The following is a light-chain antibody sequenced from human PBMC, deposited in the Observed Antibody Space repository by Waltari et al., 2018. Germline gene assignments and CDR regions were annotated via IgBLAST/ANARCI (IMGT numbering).Light chain of an antibody. J-gene: IGKJ1*01. Sequence: EIVLTQSPGTLSLSPGKRATLSCRASQRVSSSYLAWYQQKPGQAPRLLIYGASSRATGIPDRFSGSGSGTDFTLTISRLEPEDFAVYYCQQYGSSPRTFGQGTKVEIK. CDR3: QQYGSSPRT. CDR1: QRVSSSY. CDR2: GAS. V-gene: IGKV3-20*01.